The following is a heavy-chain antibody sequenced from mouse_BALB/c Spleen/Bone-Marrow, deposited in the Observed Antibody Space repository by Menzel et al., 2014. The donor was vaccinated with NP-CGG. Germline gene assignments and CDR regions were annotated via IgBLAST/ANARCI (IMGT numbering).Heavy chain of an antibody. CDR2: TNPYTDGA. J-gene: IGHJ1*01. CDR1: GYTFTSYV. CDR3: ARSVWYFDV. V-gene: IGHV1-14*01. Sequence: EVQLQQSGPELVKPGASVKMSCKASGYTFTSYVIHWVKQKPGQGLEWIGYTNPYTDGAKYNEKFKGKATLTSDKSSSTAYMELSGLTSEDSAVYYCARSVWYFDVWGAGTTVTVSS.